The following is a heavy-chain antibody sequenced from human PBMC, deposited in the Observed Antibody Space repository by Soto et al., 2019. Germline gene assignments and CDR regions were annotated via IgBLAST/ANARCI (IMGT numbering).Heavy chain of an antibody. CDR2: ISDDGDNR. CDR3: ARDGPIAADGNNWFDP. Sequence: QVQLVESGGDVVQPGRSLRLSCTASGFTFSTYTMHWVRQSPGKGLEWLAFISDDGDNRYYAESVRGRFTISRDNSKNTLYLQMDSLRPEDTAVYYCARDGPIAADGNNWFDPWGQGILVTVSS. V-gene: IGHV3-30-3*01. CDR1: GFTFSTYT. J-gene: IGHJ5*02. D-gene: IGHD6-13*01.